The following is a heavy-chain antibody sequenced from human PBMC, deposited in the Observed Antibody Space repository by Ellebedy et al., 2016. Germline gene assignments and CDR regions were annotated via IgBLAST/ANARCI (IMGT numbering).Heavy chain of an antibody. CDR1: GFIFSSYS. Sequence: GGSLRLSCAASGFIFSSYSMNWVRQAPGKGLERVSYISSSGNTIYYADSAKGRFTISRDNAKNSLYLQMNSLRDEDTAVYFCARDREFSSSIFDNWGQGTLVSVSS. J-gene: IGHJ4*02. CDR3: ARDREFSSSIFDN. V-gene: IGHV3-48*02. D-gene: IGHD6-6*01. CDR2: ISSSGNTI.